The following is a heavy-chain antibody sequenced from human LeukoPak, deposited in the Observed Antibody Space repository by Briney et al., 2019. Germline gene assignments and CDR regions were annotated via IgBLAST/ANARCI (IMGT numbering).Heavy chain of an antibody. D-gene: IGHD3-22*01. V-gene: IGHV4-61*02. J-gene: IGHJ3*02. CDR2: IYTSGST. CDR3: ARFPVIGTSGSYAFDI. Sequence: SETLSITCTVSSGSISSGSYYWSWIRQPAGKGLEWFGRIYTSGSTNYNPSLKSRVTISVDTSKNQFSLKLSSVTAADTAVYYCARFPVIGTSGSYAFDIWGQGTMVTVSS. CDR1: SGSISSGSYY.